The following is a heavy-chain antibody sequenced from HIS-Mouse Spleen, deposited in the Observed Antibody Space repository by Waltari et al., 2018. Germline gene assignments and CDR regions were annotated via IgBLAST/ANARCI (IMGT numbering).Heavy chain of an antibody. CDR1: SYA. CDR2: ISYDGSNK. CDR3: ARSFPVGSWYWFDP. J-gene: IGHJ5*02. D-gene: IGHD6-13*01. V-gene: IGHV3-30-3*01. Sequence: SYAMHWVRQAPGKGLEWVAVISYDGSNKYYADSVKGRFTISRDNSKNTLYLQMNSLRAEDTAVYYCARSFPVGSWYWFDPWGQGTLVTVSS.